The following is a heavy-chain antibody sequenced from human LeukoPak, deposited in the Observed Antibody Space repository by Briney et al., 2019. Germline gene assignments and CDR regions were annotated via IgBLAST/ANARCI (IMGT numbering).Heavy chain of an antibody. Sequence: GGSLRLSCAASGFTFSSYGMHWVRQAPGKGLEGVSGISGSGTSTYYADSVQGRFTISRDNSKNTLYLQVNSLRAEDTAVYYCAKVRCGDDCYSTHDAYDIWGQGTMVTVSS. J-gene: IGHJ3*02. CDR1: GFTFSSYG. V-gene: IGHV3-23*01. CDR3: AKVRCGDDCYSTHDAYDI. D-gene: IGHD2-21*02. CDR2: ISGSGTST.